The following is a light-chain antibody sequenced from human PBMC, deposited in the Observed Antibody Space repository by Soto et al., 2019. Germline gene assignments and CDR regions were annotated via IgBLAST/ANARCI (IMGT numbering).Light chain of an antibody. Sequence: DIQMTQYPSTLSASVGDRVTITCRASQGISDYLAWFQQKPGKVPKRLISRASILQSGVPSRVSGGGSGTEFTLTISSLQPEDFATYYGLQHDSYPLTFGGGTKVDIK. V-gene: IGKV1-17*03. CDR3: LQHDSYPLT. J-gene: IGKJ4*01. CDR2: RAS. CDR1: QGISDY.